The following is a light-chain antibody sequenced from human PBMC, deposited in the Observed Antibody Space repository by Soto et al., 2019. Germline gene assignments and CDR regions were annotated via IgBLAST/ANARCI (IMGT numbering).Light chain of an antibody. Sequence: QSVLTQPHSVSGAPGQRVTISCTGSSSNIGAGYDVHWYQQLPGTAPKLLIYGNSNRPSGVPDRFSGAKSGTSASLAITGLQAEDEADYYCQAYDSSLSGWGFGGGTKLTVL. CDR1: SSNIGAGYD. J-gene: IGLJ3*02. CDR3: QAYDSSLSGWG. CDR2: GNS. V-gene: IGLV1-40*01.